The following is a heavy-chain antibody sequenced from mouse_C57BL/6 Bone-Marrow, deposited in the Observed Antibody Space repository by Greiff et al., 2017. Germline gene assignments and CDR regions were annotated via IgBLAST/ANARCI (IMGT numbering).Heavy chain of an antibody. V-gene: IGHV1-82*01. CDR1: GYAFSSSW. J-gene: IGHJ2*01. Sequence: QVQLQQSGPELVKPGASVKISCKASGYAFSSSWMNWVKQRPGKGLEWIGRIYPGDGDTKYNGKLKGKATLTVDKSSTTAYMPTSSQTSEDSAVYFCAPTAHFDDWGTGTTLTVSS. D-gene: IGHD1-2*01. CDR3: APTAHFDD. CDR2: IYPGDGDT.